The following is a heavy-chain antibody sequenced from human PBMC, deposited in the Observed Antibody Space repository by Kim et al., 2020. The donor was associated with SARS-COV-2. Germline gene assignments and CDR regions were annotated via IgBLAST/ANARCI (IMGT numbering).Heavy chain of an antibody. Sequence: GGSLRLSCAASGFTFSSYSMNWVRQAPGKGLEWVSSISSSSSYIYYADSVKGRFTISRDNAKNSLYLQMNSLRAEDTAVYYCARLVRQSGTTGTTTSYYYMDVWGKGTTVTVSS. D-gene: IGHD1-1*01. J-gene: IGHJ6*03. V-gene: IGHV3-21*01. CDR3: ARLVRQSGTTGTTTSYYYMDV. CDR1: GFTFSSYS. CDR2: ISSSSSYI.